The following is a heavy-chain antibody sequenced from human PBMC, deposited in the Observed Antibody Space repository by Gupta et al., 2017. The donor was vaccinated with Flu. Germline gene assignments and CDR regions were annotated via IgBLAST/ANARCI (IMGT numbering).Heavy chain of an antibody. D-gene: IGHD3-10*01. Sequence: EVRLLESGGGLVQPGGSLRLSCAASGFTFSSYAMSWVRQAPGKGLEWVSAISGSGGSTYYADSVKGRFTISRDNSKNTLYLQMNSLRAEDTAVYYCAKDLKEGMVRGVHPCFDYWGQGTLVTVSS. V-gene: IGHV3-23*01. CDR1: GFTFSSYA. J-gene: IGHJ4*02. CDR2: ISGSGGST. CDR3: AKDLKEGMVRGVHPCFDY.